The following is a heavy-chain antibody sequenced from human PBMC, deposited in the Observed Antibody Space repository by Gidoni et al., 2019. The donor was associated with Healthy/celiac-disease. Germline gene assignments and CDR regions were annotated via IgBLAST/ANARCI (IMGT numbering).Heavy chain of an antibody. CDR1: GFTFSSYA. V-gene: IGHV3-30*04. Sequence: QVQLVESGGGVVQPGRSLRLSCAASGFTFSSYAMHWVRQAPGKGLGWVAVISYDGSNKYYADSVKGRFTISRDNSKNTLYLQMNSLRAEDTAVYYCARDRASGYSGYDLTAWPHHFDYWGQGTLVTVSS. J-gene: IGHJ4*02. CDR3: ARDRASGYSGYDLTAWPHHFDY. D-gene: IGHD5-12*01. CDR2: ISYDGSNK.